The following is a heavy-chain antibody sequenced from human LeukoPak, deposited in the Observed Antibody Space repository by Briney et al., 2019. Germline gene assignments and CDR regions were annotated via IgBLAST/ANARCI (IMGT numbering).Heavy chain of an antibody. J-gene: IGHJ4*02. CDR1: GFTFSSYA. CDR2: ISGSGGST. D-gene: IGHD3-10*01. V-gene: IGHV3-23*01. Sequence: PGGSLRLSCAASGFTFSSYAMSWVRQAPGKGLEWVSAISGSGGSTYYADSEKGRFTISRDNSKNTLYLQMNSLRAEDTAVYYCAKDLTHYYGSGSHDYWGQGTLVTVSS. CDR3: AKDLTHYYGSGSHDY.